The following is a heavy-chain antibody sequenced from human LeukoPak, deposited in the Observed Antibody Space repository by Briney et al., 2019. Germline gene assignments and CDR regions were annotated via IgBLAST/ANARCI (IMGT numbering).Heavy chain of an antibody. CDR3: AKDLFRGTAMDRLDY. CDR2: MYQDGSNK. CDR1: GFIFSAYW. J-gene: IGHJ4*02. D-gene: IGHD5-18*01. V-gene: IGHV3-7*01. Sequence: GSLRLSCAASGFIFSAYWVTWVRQAPGKGLEWVANMYQDGSNKYYADSMKGRFTISRDNSKNTLYLQMNSLRAGDTAVYYCAKDLFRGTAMDRLDYWGQGTLVTVSS.